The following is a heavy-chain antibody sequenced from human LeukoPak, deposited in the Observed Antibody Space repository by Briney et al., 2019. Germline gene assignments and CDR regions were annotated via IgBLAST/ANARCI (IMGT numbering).Heavy chain of an antibody. J-gene: IGHJ4*02. V-gene: IGHV5-51*01. CDR3: ARRYDFWSGYREFDY. Sequence: GESLKISCKGSGYSFTSYWIGWVRQMPGKGLEWMGIIYPGDSDTRYSPSFQGQVTISADKSISTAYLQWGSLKASDTAMYYCARRYDFWSGYREFDYWGQGTLVTVSS. CDR1: GYSFTSYW. CDR2: IYPGDSDT. D-gene: IGHD3-3*01.